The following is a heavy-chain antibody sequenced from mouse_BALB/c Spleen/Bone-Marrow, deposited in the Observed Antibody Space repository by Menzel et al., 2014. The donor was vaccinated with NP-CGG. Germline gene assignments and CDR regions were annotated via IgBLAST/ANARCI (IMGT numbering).Heavy chain of an antibody. CDR1: GFTFSSYA. CDR2: ISSGGST. V-gene: IGHV5-6-5*01. J-gene: IGHJ4*01. D-gene: IGHD2-4*01. CDR3: ARYDYDGAYAMDY. Sequence: EVKLVESGGGLVKPGGSLKLSCAASGFTFSSYAMSWVRQTPEKRLEWVASISSGGSTYYPDSVKGRFTISRDNTRNILILQMSSLRSENTTMYYDARYDYDGAYAMDYWGQGTSVTVSS.